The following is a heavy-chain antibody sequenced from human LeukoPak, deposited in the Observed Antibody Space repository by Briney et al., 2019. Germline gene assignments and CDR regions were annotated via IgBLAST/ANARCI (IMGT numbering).Heavy chain of an antibody. V-gene: IGHV5-51*01. CDR2: NYPGDCDT. D-gene: IGHD5-18*01. CDR1: CSSFTSYW. J-gene: IGHJ4*02. Sequence: GAALEISWKGSCSSFTSYWIGLGRPLPGKGLELMGINYPGDCDTRYSTSFEGQITISADKSISTAYLQWSSLKASDTAMYYCASYSYGTDTFDYWGEGTLVTVSS. CDR3: ASYSYGTDTFDY.